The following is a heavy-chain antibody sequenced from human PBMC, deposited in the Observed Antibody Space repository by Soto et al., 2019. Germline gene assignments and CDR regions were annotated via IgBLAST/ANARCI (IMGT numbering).Heavy chain of an antibody. D-gene: IGHD1-26*01. CDR1: GYTFTGYY. Sequence: ASVKVSCKASGYTFTGYYMHWVRQAPGQGLEWMGWINPNSGGTNYAQKFQGRVTMTRDTSISTAYMELSRLRSDDTAVYYCASHGGATYGSDAFDIWGQGTMVTVSS. V-gene: IGHV1-2*02. CDR3: ASHGGATYGSDAFDI. J-gene: IGHJ3*02. CDR2: INPNSGGT.